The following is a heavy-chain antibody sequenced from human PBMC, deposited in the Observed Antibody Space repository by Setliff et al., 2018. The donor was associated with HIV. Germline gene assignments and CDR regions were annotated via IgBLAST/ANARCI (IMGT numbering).Heavy chain of an antibody. CDR1: GGSISNYY. V-gene: IGHV4-4*07. D-gene: IGHD3-22*01. Sequence: SETLSLTCTVSGGSISNYYWSWIRQPAEKGLEWIGRIYSSGRTNYNPPLKSRVTMSLDTSKNQFSLKLRSVTAADTAVYYCARETYYYDNPQYYYYYMDVWGKGTTVTVS. CDR2: IYSSGRT. CDR3: ARETYYYDNPQYYYYYMDV. J-gene: IGHJ6*03.